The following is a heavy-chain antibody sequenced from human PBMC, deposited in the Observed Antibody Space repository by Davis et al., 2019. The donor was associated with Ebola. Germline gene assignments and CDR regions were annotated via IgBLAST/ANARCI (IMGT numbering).Heavy chain of an antibody. CDR1: GFTFDDYA. CDR3: ARDSVQTVIEPLYWYGMDV. V-gene: IGHV3-9*01. CDR2: ISWNSGSI. D-gene: IGHD2-8*02. Sequence: SLKISCAASGFTFDDYAMHWVRQAPGKGLEWVSGISWNSGSIGYADSVKGRFTISRDNAKNSLYLQMNSLRAEDTAVYYCARDSVQTVIEPLYWYGMDVWGQGTTVTVSS. J-gene: IGHJ6*02.